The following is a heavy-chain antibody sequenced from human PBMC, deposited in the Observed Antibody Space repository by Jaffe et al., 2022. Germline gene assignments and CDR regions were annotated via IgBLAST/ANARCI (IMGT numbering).Heavy chain of an antibody. J-gene: IGHJ4*02. CDR2: ISYDGSNK. Sequence: QVQLVESGGGVVQPGRSLRLSCAASGFTFSSDGMHWVRQAPGKGLDWVAVISYDGSNKYYADSVKGRFTISRDDSKNTLYLQMNSLRAEDTAVYYCAKDRSNSWSFDYWGQGTLVTVSS. CDR3: AKDRSNSWSFDY. V-gene: IGHV3-30*18. D-gene: IGHD6-13*01. CDR1: GFTFSSDG.